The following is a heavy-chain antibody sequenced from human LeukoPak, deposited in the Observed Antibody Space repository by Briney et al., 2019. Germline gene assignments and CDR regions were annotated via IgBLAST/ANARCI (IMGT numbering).Heavy chain of an antibody. Sequence: GGSLRLSCVASGFTFSSYEMNWVRQAPGKGLEWVSYISSSRSTTYYADSVKGRFTISRDNAKNSLFLQMNSLRDEDTAVYYCARDDSSGYYSHFDYWGQGTLVTASS. D-gene: IGHD3-22*01. J-gene: IGHJ4*02. CDR2: ISSSRSTT. V-gene: IGHV3-48*02. CDR3: ARDDSSGYYSHFDY. CDR1: GFTFSSYE.